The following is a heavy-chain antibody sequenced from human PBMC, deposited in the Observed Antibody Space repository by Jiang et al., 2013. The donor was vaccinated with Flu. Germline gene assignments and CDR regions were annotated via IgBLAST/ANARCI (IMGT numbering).Heavy chain of an antibody. D-gene: IGHD3-22*01. CDR2: INHSGST. J-gene: IGHJ4*02. CDR3: ARVAKWYYYDSSGYYHDY. CDR1: GGSFSGYY. Sequence: LLKPSETLSLTCAVYGGSFSGYYWSWIRQPPGKGLEWIGEINHSGSTNYNPSLKSRVTISVDTSKNQFSLKLSSVTAADTAVYYCARVAKWYYYDSSGYYHDYWGQGTLVTVSS. V-gene: IGHV4-34*01.